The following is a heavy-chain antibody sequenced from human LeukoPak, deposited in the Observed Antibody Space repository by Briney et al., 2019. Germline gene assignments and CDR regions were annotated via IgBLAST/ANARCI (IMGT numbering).Heavy chain of an antibody. CDR1: GGSISTSNYY. CDR3: ARLYGSGSWFDP. CDR2: INHSGST. V-gene: IGHV4-39*01. Sequence: SETLSLTCTVSGGSISTSNYYWGWIRQPPGKGLEWIGEINHSGSTNYNPSLKSRVTISVDTSKNQFSLKLSSVTAADTAVYYCARLYGSGSWFDPWGQGTLVTVSS. J-gene: IGHJ5*02. D-gene: IGHD3-10*01.